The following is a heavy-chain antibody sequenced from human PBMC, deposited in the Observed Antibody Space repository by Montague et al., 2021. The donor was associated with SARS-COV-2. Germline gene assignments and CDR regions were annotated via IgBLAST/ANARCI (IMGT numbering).Heavy chain of an antibody. J-gene: IGHJ4*02. D-gene: IGHD6-19*01. V-gene: IGHV2-5*02. CDR3: AHRQSRQWLAGGYFDY. CDR1: GSSLSTSLVC. Sequence: VKPTKTLTLTCTFSGSSLSTSLVCVGWIRQPPGKSLEWLALIXVDYYKRYSPSLKSRLTITKDTSKNQVVLTMPNMDPVDTATYYCAHRQSRQWLAGGYFDYWGQGTLVTVSS. CDR2: IXVDYYK.